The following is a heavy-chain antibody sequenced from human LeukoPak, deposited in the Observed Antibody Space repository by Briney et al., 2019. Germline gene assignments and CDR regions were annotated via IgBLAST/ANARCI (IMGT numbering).Heavy chain of an antibody. Sequence: GGSLRLSCAASGFTFSSYAMSWVRQAPGKGLEWVSAISGSGGSTYCADSVKGRFTISRDNSKNTLYLQMNSLRAEDTAVYYCAKGIDDFWSGYPFDYWGQGTLVTVPS. CDR2: ISGSGGST. CDR3: AKGIDDFWSGYPFDY. CDR1: GFTFSSYA. D-gene: IGHD3-3*01. V-gene: IGHV3-23*01. J-gene: IGHJ4*02.